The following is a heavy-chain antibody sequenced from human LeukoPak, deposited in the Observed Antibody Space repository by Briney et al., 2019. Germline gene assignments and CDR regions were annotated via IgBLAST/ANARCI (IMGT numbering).Heavy chain of an antibody. D-gene: IGHD5-24*01. CDR1: GGSISSYY. CDR2: IYYSGST. Sequence: SETLSLTCTVSGGSISSYYWSWIRQPPGKGLEWIGYIYYSGSTNYNPSLKSRVTISVDTSKNQFSLKLSSVTAADTAVYYCARGRRDGYTDEWYFDYWGQGTLVTVSS. J-gene: IGHJ4*02. V-gene: IGHV4-59*01. CDR3: ARGRRDGYTDEWYFDY.